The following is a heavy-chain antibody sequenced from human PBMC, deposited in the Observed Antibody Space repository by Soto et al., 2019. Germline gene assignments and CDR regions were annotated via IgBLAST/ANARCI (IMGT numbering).Heavy chain of an antibody. J-gene: IGHJ4*02. CDR3: ARLYYYYDSSGYYYYFDY. Sequence: PSETPSLTCAVQGGSFSGYIWTWIRQPPGKGLQWIGQINHSGSTYYNPSLKSRVTISLFTSNDQFSLELDSVTAADTAVYYCARLYYYYDSSGYYYYFDYWGQGALVTVS. CDR2: INHSGST. CDR1: GGSFSGYI. V-gene: IGHV4-34*01. D-gene: IGHD3-22*01.